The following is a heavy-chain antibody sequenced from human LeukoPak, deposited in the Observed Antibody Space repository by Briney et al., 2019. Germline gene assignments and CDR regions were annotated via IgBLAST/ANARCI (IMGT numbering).Heavy chain of an antibody. J-gene: IGHJ6*03. CDR2: MYYSGST. CDR1: GGSISSYY. CDR3: ARVRPYCSGGSCYSTYYYYMDV. V-gene: IGHV4-59*01. D-gene: IGHD2-15*01. Sequence: SETLSLTCTVSGGSISSYYWSWIRQPPGKGLEWIGYMYYSGSTNYNPSLKSRVTISVDTSKNQFSLKLSSVTAADTAVYYCARVRPYCSGGSCYSTYYYYMDVWGKGTTVTVSS.